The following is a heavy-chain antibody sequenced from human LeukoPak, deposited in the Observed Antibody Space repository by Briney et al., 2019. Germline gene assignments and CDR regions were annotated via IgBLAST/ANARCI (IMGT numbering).Heavy chain of an antibody. CDR1: GYSFATYG. CDR2: ISGYNGDT. CDR3: ARSASIVVVPAAPGIWFDP. J-gene: IGHJ5*02. D-gene: IGHD2-2*01. Sequence: ASVKVSCKTSGYSFATYGISWVRQAPGQGLEWMGWISGYNGDTNHVQKLQGRVTMTTDTSTSTAYMELRSLRSDDTAVYYCARSASIVVVPAAPGIWFDPWGQGTLVTVSS. V-gene: IGHV1-18*01.